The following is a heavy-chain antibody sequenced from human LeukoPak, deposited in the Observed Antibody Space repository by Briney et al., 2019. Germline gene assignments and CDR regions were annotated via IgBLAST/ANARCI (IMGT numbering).Heavy chain of an antibody. D-gene: IGHD6-13*01. Sequence: SETLSLTCTVSGYSISSGYYWIWIRQPPGKGLEWIGSLYHSDSIYYNSSLESRVTMSVDTSKNQFSLKLSFVTAADTAVYYCARQHDSYHYYYVDVWGEGTTVTVSS. CDR1: GYSISSGYY. J-gene: IGHJ6*03. CDR3: ARQHDSYHYYYVDV. V-gene: IGHV4-38-2*02. CDR2: LYHSDSI.